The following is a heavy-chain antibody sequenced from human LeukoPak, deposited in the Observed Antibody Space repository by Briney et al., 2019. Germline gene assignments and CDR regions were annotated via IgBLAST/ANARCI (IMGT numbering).Heavy chain of an antibody. Sequence: GGSLRLSCAASGFTFSSYAMSWVRQAPGKGLEWVSTISASGSSTYYADSVKGRFTISRDNAKNTLYLQMNSLRAEDSAVYYCVSLDGVYYYHMDVWGQGTTVIVSS. D-gene: IGHD3/OR15-3a*01. J-gene: IGHJ6*02. CDR1: GFTFSSYA. CDR3: VSLDGVYYYHMDV. CDR2: ISASGSST. V-gene: IGHV3-23*01.